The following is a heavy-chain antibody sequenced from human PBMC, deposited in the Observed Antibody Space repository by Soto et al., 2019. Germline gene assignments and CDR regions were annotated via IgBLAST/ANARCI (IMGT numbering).Heavy chain of an antibody. CDR1: GFSLSSSGVA. CDR3: VHLLTGGRFDS. J-gene: IGHJ4*02. D-gene: IGHD3-16*01. V-gene: IGHV2-5*02. CDR2: IYWDDDK. Sequence: QITLKESGPSLVKPTETITLTCTFSGFSLSSSGVAVAWIRQPPGKPLEWLALIYWDDDKYTSPSLKSRLTITKDTSKNQVVLLMTNMDPVNTATYFCVHLLTGGRFDSWGQGTLVTVSS.